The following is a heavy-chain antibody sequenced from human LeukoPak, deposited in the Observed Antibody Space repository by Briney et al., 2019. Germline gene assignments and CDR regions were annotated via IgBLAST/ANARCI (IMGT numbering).Heavy chain of an antibody. J-gene: IGHJ4*02. CDR2: FDPEDGET. CDR1: GYTLTELS. D-gene: IGHD6-13*01. Sequence: ASVKVSCKVSGYTLTELSMHWVRRAPGKGLEWMGGFDPEDGETIYAQKFQGRVTMTEDTSTDTAYMELSSLRSEDTAVYYCATVGIAAAGTNFDYWGQGTLVTVSS. CDR3: ATVGIAAAGTNFDY. V-gene: IGHV1-24*01.